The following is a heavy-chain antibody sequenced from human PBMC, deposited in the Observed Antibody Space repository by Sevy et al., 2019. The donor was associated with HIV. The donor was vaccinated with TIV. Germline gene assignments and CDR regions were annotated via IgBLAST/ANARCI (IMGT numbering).Heavy chain of an antibody. CDR2: IYTSGST. CDR3: AGDTVIDFWSCGGFDI. CDR1: GGSISSYY. J-gene: IGHJ3*02. D-gene: IGHD3-3*01. Sequence: ETLSLTCPVSGGSISSYYWSWVRQPAGKGLEWIGRIYTSGSTNYNPTLKSRVTMSVDTSKNQFSLKLSSVTAADTAVYYCAGDTVIDFWSCGGFDIWGQGTMVTVSS. V-gene: IGHV4-4*07.